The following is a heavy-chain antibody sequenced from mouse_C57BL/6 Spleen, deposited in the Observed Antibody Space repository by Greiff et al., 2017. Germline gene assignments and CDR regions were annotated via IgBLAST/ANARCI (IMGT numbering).Heavy chain of an antibody. D-gene: IGHD2-3*01. J-gene: IGHJ1*03. V-gene: IGHV5-9-1*02. Sequence: EVKLMESGEGLVKPGGSLKLSCAASGFTFSSYAMSWVRQTPEKRLEWVAYISSGGDYIYYADTVKGRFTISRDNARNTLYLQMSSLKSEDTAMYYCTRDGDGYFFDVWGTGTTVTVSA. CDR2: ISSGGDYI. CDR1: GFTFSSYA. CDR3: TRDGDGYFFDV.